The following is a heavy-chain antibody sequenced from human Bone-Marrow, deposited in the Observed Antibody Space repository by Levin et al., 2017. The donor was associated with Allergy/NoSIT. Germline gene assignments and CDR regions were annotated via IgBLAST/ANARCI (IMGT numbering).Heavy chain of an antibody. D-gene: IGHD6-19*01. J-gene: IGHJ4*02. V-gene: IGHV3-48*03. CDR3: ARGPPLIAVAGTGGGDY. Sequence: GESLKISCAASGFTFSSYEMNWVRQAPGKGLEWVSYISSSGSTIYYADSVKGRFTISRDNAKNSLYLQMNSLRAEDTAVYYCARGPPLIAVAGTGGGDYWGQGTLVTVSS. CDR1: GFTFSSYE. CDR2: ISSSGSTI.